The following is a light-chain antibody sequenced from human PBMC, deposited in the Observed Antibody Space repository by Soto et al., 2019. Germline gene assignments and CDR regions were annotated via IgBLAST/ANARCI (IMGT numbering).Light chain of an antibody. J-gene: IGKJ4*01. V-gene: IGKV1-13*02. Sequence: AIQLTQSPSSLSASVGDRVIITCRASQGISSVLAWYQQKPGKTPKLLIYGASSLEGGVPSRFSGSGSGTDFTLTISGLQPEDCATYYCQQYNSYPLTFGGGTKVEIK. CDR2: GAS. CDR3: QQYNSYPLT. CDR1: QGISSV.